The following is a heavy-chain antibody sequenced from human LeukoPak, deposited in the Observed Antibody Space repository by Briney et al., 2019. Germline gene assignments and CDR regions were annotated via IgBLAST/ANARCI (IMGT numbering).Heavy chain of an antibody. CDR3: ARRGPDGFDI. V-gene: IGHV7-4-1*02. J-gene: IGHJ3*02. CDR2: INTNTGNP. Sequence: ASVKVSCKAYGYTFTRFAMNWVRQAPGQGLEWMGWINTNTGNPTYAQGFTGRFVFSLDTSVSTAYLQISRLKAEDTAVYYCARRGPDGFDIWGQGTMVTVSS. CDR1: GYTFTRFA. D-gene: IGHD3-10*01.